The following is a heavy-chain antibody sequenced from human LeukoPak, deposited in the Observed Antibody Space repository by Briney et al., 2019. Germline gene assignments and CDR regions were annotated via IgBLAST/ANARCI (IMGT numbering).Heavy chain of an antibody. CDR1: GGSISSGSYY. V-gene: IGHV4-61*10. Sequence: PSQTLSLTCTVSGGSISSGSYYWSWIRQPAGKGLEWIGYISYSGSPNYNPSLKSPMSISIDTSKNQFSLKLTSVTAADTAVYFCARSGSRGYGYYFDYWGQGTLVTVSS. CDR2: ISYSGSP. J-gene: IGHJ4*02. D-gene: IGHD5-18*01. CDR3: ARSGSRGYGYYFDY.